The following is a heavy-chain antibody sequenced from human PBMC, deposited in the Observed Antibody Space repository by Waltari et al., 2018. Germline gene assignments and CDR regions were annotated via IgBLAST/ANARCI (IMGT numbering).Heavy chain of an antibody. CDR2: IYYSGST. CDR1: GGSISSSNYY. V-gene: IGHV4-39*07. D-gene: IGHD6-19*01. Sequence: QLQLQESGPGLVKPSETLSLTCTVSGGSISSSNYYWGWIRQPPGKGLEWIGSIYYSGSTYCNPSLKSRVTISVDTAKNQFSLNLSSVTAADTAVYYCARDAQWLAGVDYWGQGTLVTVSS. J-gene: IGHJ4*02. CDR3: ARDAQWLAGVDY.